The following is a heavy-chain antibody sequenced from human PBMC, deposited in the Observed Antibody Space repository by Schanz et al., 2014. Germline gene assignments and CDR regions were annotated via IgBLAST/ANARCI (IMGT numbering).Heavy chain of an antibody. Sequence: VQLVESGGGVVQPGRSLRLSCVASGFTFSSYGMHWVRQAPGKGLEWVANIKQDGSEKYYVDAVKGRFTISRDNAKNSMYLHMKSLRGEDTAVYYCAKQIHYDILTVTRNWGQGTLVTVSS. CDR1: GFTFSSYG. J-gene: IGHJ4*02. CDR3: AKQIHYDILTVTRN. CDR2: IKQDGSEK. V-gene: IGHV3-7*03. D-gene: IGHD3-9*01.